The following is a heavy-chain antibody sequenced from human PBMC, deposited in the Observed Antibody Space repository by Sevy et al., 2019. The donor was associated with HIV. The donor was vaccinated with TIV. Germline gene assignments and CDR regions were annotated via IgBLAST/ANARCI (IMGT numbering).Heavy chain of an antibody. CDR1: DGPISAYY. CDR3: ARAPPVRSGDDSLNWFDP. Sequence: SETLSLTCSVSDGPISAYYWNWIRQSPGKGLEWIGYIRYSGSTNYNSSFKSRVTMSLDTSKNQFSLQLNSVTAADTALYYCARAPPVRSGDDSLNWFDPWGRGTLVTVSS. V-gene: IGHV4-59*01. CDR2: IRYSGST. D-gene: IGHD5-12*01. J-gene: IGHJ5*02.